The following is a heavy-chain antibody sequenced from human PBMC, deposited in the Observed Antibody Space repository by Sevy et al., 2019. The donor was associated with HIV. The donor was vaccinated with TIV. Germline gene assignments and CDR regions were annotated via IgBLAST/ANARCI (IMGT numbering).Heavy chain of an antibody. CDR2: VTPYNGDT. V-gene: IGHV1-18*01. J-gene: IGHJ4*02. D-gene: IGHD4-4*01. CDR3: ARRRAPDSRKYFIEF. Sequence: ASVKVSCKASGYSFSNYDITWVRQAPGQGLEWMGWVTPYNGDTIYAQKLQGRVTMTTDTSTRTAYMELTSLTSDDAGVYYCARRRAPDSRKYFIEFWAQGTPVTVSS. CDR1: GYSFSNYD.